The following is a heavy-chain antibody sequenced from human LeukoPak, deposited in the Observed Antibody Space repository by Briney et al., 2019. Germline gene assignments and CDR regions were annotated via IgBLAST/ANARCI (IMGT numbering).Heavy chain of an antibody. CDR1: GFTFSDYY. Sequence: PGGSLRLSCAASGFTFSDYYMSWIRQAPGKGLEWLSYITSSSNSIYYADSVKGRFTISRDNAQNSLFLQMNSLRAEDTAVYYCARVSITGYYYYMDIWGKGTTVTVSS. V-gene: IGHV3-11*04. D-gene: IGHD5-24*01. CDR2: ITSSSNSI. J-gene: IGHJ6*03. CDR3: ARVSITGYYYYMDI.